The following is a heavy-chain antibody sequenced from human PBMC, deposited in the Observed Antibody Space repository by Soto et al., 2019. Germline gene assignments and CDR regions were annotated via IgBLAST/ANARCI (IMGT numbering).Heavy chain of an antibody. CDR1: GDTFRASA. D-gene: IGHD6-25*01. Sequence: ASVKVSCKASGDTFRASALTWVRQAPGEGLQWMGAIIPSLDLANYAHQFQGRVTITADKSTSTVYLELTSLTSDDTAIYYCTRGNEAAVPTGYFDYWGQGNLVTVSS. J-gene: IGHJ4*02. CDR2: IIPSLDLA. CDR3: TRGNEAAVPTGYFDY. V-gene: IGHV1-69*10.